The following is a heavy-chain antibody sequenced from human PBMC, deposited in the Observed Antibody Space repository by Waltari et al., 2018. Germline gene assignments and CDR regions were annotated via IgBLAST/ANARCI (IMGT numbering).Heavy chain of an antibody. J-gene: IGHJ4*02. D-gene: IGHD3-3*01. CDR2: IYYSGST. CDR1: GGSISSSSYY. V-gene: IGHV4-39*01. Sequence: QLQLQESGPGLVQTSETLSLTCTVSGGSISSSSYYWGWLRPPPGKGLEWIGSIYYSGSTYYNPSLKSRVTISVDTSKNQFSLKLSSVTAADTAVYYCARGGTTYYDFWSGYYDYWGQGTLVTVSS. CDR3: ARGGTTYYDFWSGYYDY.